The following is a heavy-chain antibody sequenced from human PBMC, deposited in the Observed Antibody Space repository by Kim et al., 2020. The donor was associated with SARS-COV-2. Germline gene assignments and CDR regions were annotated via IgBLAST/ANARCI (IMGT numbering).Heavy chain of an antibody. CDR1: GFTFSSYA. V-gene: IGHV3-30*04. D-gene: IGHD6-19*01. CDR3: ARDQYSSGWYDRFAFDI. Sequence: GGSLRLSCAASGFTFSSYAMHWVRQAPGKGLEWVAVISYDGSNKYYADSVKGRFTISRDNSKNTLYLQMNNLRAEDTAVYYCARDQYSSGWYDRFAFDI. J-gene: IGHJ3*02. CDR2: ISYDGSNK.